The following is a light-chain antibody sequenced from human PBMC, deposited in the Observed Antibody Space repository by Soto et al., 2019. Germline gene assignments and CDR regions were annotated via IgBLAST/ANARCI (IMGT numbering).Light chain of an antibody. J-gene: IGLJ3*02. CDR1: SSDVGSYNY. CDR3: SSYTSSSTRV. CDR2: DVS. Sequence: QSALTQPASVSGSPGQSISISCTGTSSDVGSYNYVSWDQQHPGKAPKLMIYDVSNRPSGVSNRFSGSKSGNTASLTISGLQAEDEADYYCSSYTSSSTRVFGGGTKVTVL. V-gene: IGLV2-14*01.